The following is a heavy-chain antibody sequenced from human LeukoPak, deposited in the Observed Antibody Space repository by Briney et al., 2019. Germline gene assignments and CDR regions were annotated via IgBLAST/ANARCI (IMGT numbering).Heavy chain of an antibody. V-gene: IGHV1-2*02. Sequence: ASVKVSCKASGYTFTSYDINWVRQATGQGLEWMGWINPNSGGTNYAQKFQGRVTMTRDTSISTAYMELSRLRSDDTAVYYCARDGIAVAGYRDYWGQGTLVTVSS. CDR1: GYTFTSYD. J-gene: IGHJ4*02. D-gene: IGHD6-19*01. CDR3: ARDGIAVAGYRDY. CDR2: INPNSGGT.